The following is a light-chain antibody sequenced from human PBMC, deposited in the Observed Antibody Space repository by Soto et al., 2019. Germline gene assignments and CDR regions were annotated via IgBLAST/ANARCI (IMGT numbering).Light chain of an antibody. Sequence: EIVLTQSPGTLSLSPGERATLSCRASQSVSSSYLAWYQQKPGQAPRLLIYDASNRATGIPARFSGSGSGTDFTLTISSLEPEDFAVYYCQQYGSSQITFGQGTRLEI. CDR1: QSVSSSY. V-gene: IGKV3-20*01. CDR2: DAS. J-gene: IGKJ5*01. CDR3: QQYGSSQIT.